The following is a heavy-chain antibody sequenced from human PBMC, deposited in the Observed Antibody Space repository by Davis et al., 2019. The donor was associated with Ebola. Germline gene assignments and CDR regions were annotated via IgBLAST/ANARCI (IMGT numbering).Heavy chain of an antibody. CDR2: IYYSGST. Sequence: SETLSLTCTVSGGSISNYYWSWIRQHPGKGLEWIGYIYYSGSTYYNPSLKSRVTISVDTSKNQFSLKLSSVTAADTAVYYCAREPRIGSSSWYLRFSGGMDVWGQGTTVTVSS. CDR3: AREPRIGSSSWYLRFSGGMDV. D-gene: IGHD6-13*01. J-gene: IGHJ6*02. V-gene: IGHV4-59*12. CDR1: GGSISNYY.